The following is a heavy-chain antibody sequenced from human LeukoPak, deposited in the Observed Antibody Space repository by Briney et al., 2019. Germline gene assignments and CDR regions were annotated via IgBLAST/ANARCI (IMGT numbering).Heavy chain of an antibody. CDR2: IYHSGST. V-gene: IGHV4-31*03. Sequence: SETLSLTCTVSGGSISSGGYYWSWIRQHPGKGLEWIGYIYHSGSTYYNPSLKSRVTISVDTSKNQFSLKLSSVTAADTAVYYCARGLRVRSISTLNYYYYYGMDVWGQGTTVTVSS. CDR1: GGSISSGGYY. J-gene: IGHJ6*02. D-gene: IGHD3-3*02. CDR3: ARGLRVRSISTLNYYYYYGMDV.